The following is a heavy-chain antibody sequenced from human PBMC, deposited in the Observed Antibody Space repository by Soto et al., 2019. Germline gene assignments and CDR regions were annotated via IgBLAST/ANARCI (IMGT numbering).Heavy chain of an antibody. D-gene: IGHD1-26*01. Sequence: VQLQESGPGLVRPSETLSLTCTVSGGSISSGNFYWSWIRQPPGKGLEWIGYIYFSGSTSYSPSLKSRLTISLNPSNNQFSLNLTAVTAADTALYYCAHDSHGGNTYFDLWGQGALVTVSS. V-gene: IGHV4-30-4*01. CDR1: GGSISSGNFY. CDR2: IYFSGST. J-gene: IGHJ4*02. CDR3: AHDSHGGNTYFDL.